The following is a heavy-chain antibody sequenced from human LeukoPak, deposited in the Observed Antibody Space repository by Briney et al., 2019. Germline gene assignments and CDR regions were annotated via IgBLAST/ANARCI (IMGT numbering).Heavy chain of an antibody. Sequence: ASVKVSCKASGYTFSSYGISWVRQAPGQGLEWMGWISAYNGNTNYAQKLQGRVTMTTDTSTSTAYMELRSLRSDDTAVYYCAVRDSGSYYDYFDYWGQGTLVTVSS. D-gene: IGHD1-26*01. CDR2: ISAYNGNT. CDR3: AVRDSGSYYDYFDY. V-gene: IGHV1-18*01. J-gene: IGHJ4*02. CDR1: GYTFSSYG.